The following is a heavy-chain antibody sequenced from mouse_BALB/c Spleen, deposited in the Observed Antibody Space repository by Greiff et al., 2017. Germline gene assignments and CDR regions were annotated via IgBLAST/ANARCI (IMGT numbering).Heavy chain of an antibody. CDR3: ARGGPSGSSPWFAY. CDR1: GYSFTGYN. J-gene: IGHJ3*01. V-gene: IGHV1-39*01. Sequence: EVQLVESGPELVKPGASVKISCKASGYSFTGYNMNWVKQSNGKSLEWIGNIDPYYGGTSYNQKFKGKATLTVDKSSSTAYMQLKSLTSEDSAVYYCARGGPSGSSPWFAYWGQGTLVTVSA. D-gene: IGHD1-1*01. CDR2: IDPYYGGT.